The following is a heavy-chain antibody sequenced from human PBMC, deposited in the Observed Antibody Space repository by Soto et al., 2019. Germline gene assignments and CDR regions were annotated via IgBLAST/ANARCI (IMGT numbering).Heavy chain of an antibody. CDR1: GFTFSSYG. D-gene: IGHD2-15*01. CDR3: AKDLGYCSGGSCWIFDY. Sequence: PGGSLRLSCAASGFTFSSYGMHWVRQAPGKGLEWVAVISYDGSNKYYADSVKGRFTISRDNSENTLYLQMNSLRAEDTAVYYCAKDLGYCSGGSCWIFDYWGQGTLVTVSS. J-gene: IGHJ4*02. CDR2: ISYDGSNK. V-gene: IGHV3-30*18.